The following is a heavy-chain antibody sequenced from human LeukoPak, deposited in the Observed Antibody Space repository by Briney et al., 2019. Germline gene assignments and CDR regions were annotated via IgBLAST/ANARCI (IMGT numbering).Heavy chain of an antibody. CDR1: GYTFTSYY. Sequence: ASVKVSCKASGYTFTSYYMHWVRQAPGQGLEWMGIINPSGGSTSYAQKFQGRVTMTRDTSTSTVYMELSSLRSEDTAVYYCARIGYPDPGSSGYATPDYWGQGTLVTVSS. D-gene: IGHD3-22*01. V-gene: IGHV1-46*01. CDR3: ARIGYPDPGSSGYATPDY. CDR2: INPSGGST. J-gene: IGHJ4*02.